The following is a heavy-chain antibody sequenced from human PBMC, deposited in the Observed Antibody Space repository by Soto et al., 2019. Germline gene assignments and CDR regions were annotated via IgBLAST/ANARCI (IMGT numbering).Heavy chain of an antibody. V-gene: IGHV3-23*01. J-gene: IGHJ4*02. CDR1: GFTFSSYV. CDR2: ISGSGHAT. Sequence: GSLRLSCAASGFTFSSYVMSWVRQAPGKGLEWVSAISGSGHATYYADSVKGRFTISRENSKDTLHLQMNSLRAEDTAVYYCAKGIKKESTSRGADYWGKGTLVTVPS. CDR3: AKGIKKESTSRGADY. D-gene: IGHD2-2*01.